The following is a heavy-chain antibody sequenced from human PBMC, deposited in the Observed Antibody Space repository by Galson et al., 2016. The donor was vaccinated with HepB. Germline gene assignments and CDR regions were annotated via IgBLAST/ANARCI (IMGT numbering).Heavy chain of an antibody. V-gene: IGHV3-74*01. Sequence: SLRLSCAASGFTFSTSWMHWVRQAPGKGLVWVSRINSDGSSTTYADSVKGRFTNSRDNAKNTLYLQMNSLRAEDTAVYDCASLTRTQPWAYWGQGTLVTVSS. CDR2: INSDGSST. J-gene: IGHJ4*02. CDR3: ASLTRTQPWAY. D-gene: IGHD2-2*01. CDR1: GFTFSTSW.